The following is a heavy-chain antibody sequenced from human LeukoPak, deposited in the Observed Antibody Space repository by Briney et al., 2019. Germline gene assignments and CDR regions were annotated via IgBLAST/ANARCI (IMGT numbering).Heavy chain of an antibody. CDR3: ARWGDYYGSGSFDY. Sequence: SETLSLTCTVSGGSISSYYWSWIRQPPGKGLEWIGYIYYSGSTNYNPSLKSRVTISIDTSKNQFSLKLSPVTAADTAVYYCARWGDYYGSGSFDYWGQGTLATVSS. CDR1: GGSISSYY. J-gene: IGHJ4*02. D-gene: IGHD3-10*01. V-gene: IGHV4-59*01. CDR2: IYYSGST.